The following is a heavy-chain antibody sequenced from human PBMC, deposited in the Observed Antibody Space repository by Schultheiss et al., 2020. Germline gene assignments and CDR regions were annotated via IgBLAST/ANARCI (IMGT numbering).Heavy chain of an antibody. V-gene: IGHV3-66*01. CDR2: IYSDGST. J-gene: IGHJ4*02. CDR1: GFTVSSNY. CDR3: ARDDSSGYYPFPFDY. D-gene: IGHD3-22*01. Sequence: WGSLRLSCAVSGFTVSSNYMSWVRQAPGKGLEWVSVIYSDGSTYSADSVKGRFTISRDISKHTLYLQMNSLRAEDTAVYYCARDDSSGYYPFPFDYWGQGTLVTVSS.